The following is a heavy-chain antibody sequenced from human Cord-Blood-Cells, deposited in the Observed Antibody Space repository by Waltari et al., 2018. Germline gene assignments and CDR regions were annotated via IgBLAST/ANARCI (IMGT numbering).Heavy chain of an antibody. J-gene: IGHJ4*02. CDR1: GGSLSGYY. D-gene: IGHD5-12*01. CDR3: ARGYIVATTSFDY. Sequence: QVQLQQWGAGLLKPSETLSLTCAVYGGSLSGYYWSWIRQPPGKGLEWIGEINHSGSTNYNPSLKSRVTISVDTSKNQFSLKLSSVTAADTAVYYCARGYIVATTSFDYWGQGTLVTVSS. CDR2: INHSGST. V-gene: IGHV4-34*01.